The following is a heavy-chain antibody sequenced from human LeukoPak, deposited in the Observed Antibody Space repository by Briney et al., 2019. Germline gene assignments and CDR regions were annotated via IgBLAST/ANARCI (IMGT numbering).Heavy chain of an antibody. CDR2: INPSGGST. D-gene: IGHD6-19*01. J-gene: IGHJ4*02. Sequence: ASVKVSCKASGYTFTGYYMHWVRQAPGQGLEWMGIINPSGGSTSYAQKFQGRVTMTRDMSTSTVYMELSSLRSEDTAVYYCARGLAVAGSSDYWSLGNLVTVSS. CDR3: ARGLAVAGSSDY. V-gene: IGHV1-46*01. CDR1: GYTFTGYY.